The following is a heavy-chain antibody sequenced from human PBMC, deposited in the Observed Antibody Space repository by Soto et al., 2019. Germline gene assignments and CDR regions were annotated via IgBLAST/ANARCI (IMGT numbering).Heavy chain of an antibody. CDR1: GFAFSTYW. CDR2: TNSDGSGT. D-gene: IGHD5-18*01. V-gene: IGHV3-74*01. CDR3: AKDSGYSYGYDYFDY. J-gene: IGHJ4*02. Sequence: GGSLRLSCAASGFAFSTYWMYWVRQAPGKGLVWVSRTNSDGSGTSYADSVKGRFTISRDNSKNTLYLQMNSLRAEDTAVYYCAKDSGYSYGYDYFDYWGQGTLVTVSS.